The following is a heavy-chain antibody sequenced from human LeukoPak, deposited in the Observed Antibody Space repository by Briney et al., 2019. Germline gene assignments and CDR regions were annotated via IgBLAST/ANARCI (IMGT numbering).Heavy chain of an antibody. CDR1: GFTFSSYG. CDR3: AKDRSLYYCDSSGYYY. D-gene: IGHD3-22*01. V-gene: IGHV3-30*02. Sequence: GGSLRLSCAASGFTFSSYGMHWVRQAPGKGLEWVAFIRYDGSNKYYADSVKGRFTISRDNSKNTLYLQMNSLRAEDTAVYYCAKDRSLYYCDSSGYYYWGQGTLVTVSS. CDR2: IRYDGSNK. J-gene: IGHJ4*02.